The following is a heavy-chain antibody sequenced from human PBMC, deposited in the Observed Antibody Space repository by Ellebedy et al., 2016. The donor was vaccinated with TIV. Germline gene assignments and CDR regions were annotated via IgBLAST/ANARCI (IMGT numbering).Heavy chain of an antibody. D-gene: IGHD3-22*01. CDR1: GFTFSSCC. V-gene: IGHV3-7*01. J-gene: IGHJ4*02. CDR3: ARVYDSIDY. Sequence: GESLKISCAASGFTFSSCCMSWVLQAPGKWLEWVANIKQDGSEKYYVDSVKGRFTISRDNAKNSLYLQMNSLRAEDTAVYYCARVYDSIDYWGQGTLVTVSS. CDR2: IKQDGSEK.